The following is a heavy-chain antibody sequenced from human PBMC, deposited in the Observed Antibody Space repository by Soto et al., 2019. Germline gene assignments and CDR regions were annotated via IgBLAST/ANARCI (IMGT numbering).Heavy chain of an antibody. Sequence: PSETLSLTCTVSGGSISSYYWSWIRQPPGKGLEWIGYIYYSGSTNYNPSLKSRVTISVDTSKNQFSLKLSSVTAADTAVYYCARDTAIYGMDVWGQGTTVTVSS. CDR2: IYYSGST. J-gene: IGHJ6*02. CDR3: ARDTAIYGMDV. CDR1: GGSISSYY. V-gene: IGHV4-59*01. D-gene: IGHD5-18*01.